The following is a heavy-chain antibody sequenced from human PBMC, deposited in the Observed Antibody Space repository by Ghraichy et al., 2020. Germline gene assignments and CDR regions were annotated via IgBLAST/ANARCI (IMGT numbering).Heavy chain of an antibody. CDR1: GGSFSGTY. Sequence: SETLSLTCAVYGGSFSGTYWTWIRQSPGRGLEWIGEINHSGSTNYNPSLESRVTISVDRSKHQFSLNLTSVTAADTAVYYCARPSAADWSRRFFDLWGRGSLVTVSS. CDR3: ARPSAADWSRRFFDL. D-gene: IGHD1-1*01. CDR2: INHSGST. V-gene: IGHV4-34*01. J-gene: IGHJ2*01.